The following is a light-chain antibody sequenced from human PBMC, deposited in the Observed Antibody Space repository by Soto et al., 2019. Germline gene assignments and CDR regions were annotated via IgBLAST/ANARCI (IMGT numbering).Light chain of an antibody. CDR2: DAS. J-gene: IGKJ1*01. Sequence: EIVLTQSPAILSLSPRERATHSCRASQSVSSYLAWYQQKPGQAPRLLIYDASNRATGIPARFSGSGSGTDFTLTISSLEPEDFAVYYCQQRSNWPWTFGQGTKV. V-gene: IGKV3-11*01. CDR1: QSVSSY. CDR3: QQRSNWPWT.